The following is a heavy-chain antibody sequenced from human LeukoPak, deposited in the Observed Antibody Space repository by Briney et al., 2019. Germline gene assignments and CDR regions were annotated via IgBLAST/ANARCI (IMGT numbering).Heavy chain of an antibody. V-gene: IGHV1-3*01. D-gene: IGHD2-21*02. CDR2: INAGNGNT. CDR3: ARTPGGTVVTGYPDYYYGMDV. CDR1: GYTFTSYA. Sequence: ASVKVSCKASGYTFTSYAMHWVRQAPGQRLEWMGWINAGNGNTKYSQKFQGRVTITRDTSASTAYMELSSLRSGDTAVYYCARTPGGTVVTGYPDYYYGMDVWGQGTTVTVSS. J-gene: IGHJ6*02.